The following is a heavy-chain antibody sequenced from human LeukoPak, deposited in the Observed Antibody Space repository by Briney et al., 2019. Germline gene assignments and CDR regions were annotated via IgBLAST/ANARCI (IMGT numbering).Heavy chain of an antibody. D-gene: IGHD4-17*01. V-gene: IGHV4-34*01. CDR3: ARRYGDLRPDFDY. CDR2: INHSGST. Sequence: SETLSLTCAVYGGSFSGYYWSWIRQPPGKGLEWIGEINHSGSTNYNPSLKSRVTISVGTSKNQFSLKLSSVTAADTAVYYCARRYGDLRPDFDYWGQGTLVTVSS. CDR1: GGSFSGYY. J-gene: IGHJ4*02.